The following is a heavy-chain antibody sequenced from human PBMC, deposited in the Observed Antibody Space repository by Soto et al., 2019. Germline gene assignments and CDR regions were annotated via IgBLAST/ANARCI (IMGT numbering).Heavy chain of an antibody. D-gene: IGHD5-18*01. Sequence: QVQLVESGGGVVQPGRSLRLSCAASGFTFSSYAMHWVRQAPGKGLEWVAVISYDGSNKYYADSVKGRFTISRDNSKNTLYLQMNSLRAEDTAVYYCARGRQPWIRLVEWVAFDIWGQGTMVTVSS. CDR2: ISYDGSNK. J-gene: IGHJ3*02. V-gene: IGHV3-30-3*01. CDR3: ARGRQPWIRLVEWVAFDI. CDR1: GFTFSSYA.